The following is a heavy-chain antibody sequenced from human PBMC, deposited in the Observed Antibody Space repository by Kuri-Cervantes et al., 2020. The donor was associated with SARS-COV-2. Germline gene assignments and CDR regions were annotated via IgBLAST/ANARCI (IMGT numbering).Heavy chain of an antibody. Sequence: GESLKISCAASGFTFSSYWMSWVRQAPGKGLEWVANIKQDGSEKYYVDSVKGRFTISRDNAKNSLYLQMNSLRAEDTAVYYCARALANFWSGSDWYFDLWGRGTLVTVSS. D-gene: IGHD3-3*01. CDR3: ARALANFWSGSDWYFDL. CDR1: GFTFSSYW. V-gene: IGHV3-7*01. CDR2: IKQDGSEK. J-gene: IGHJ2*01.